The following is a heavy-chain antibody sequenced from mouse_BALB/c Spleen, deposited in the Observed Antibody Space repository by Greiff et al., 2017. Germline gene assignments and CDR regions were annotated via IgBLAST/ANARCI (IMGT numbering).Heavy chain of an antibody. CDR1: GFSLTGYG. J-gene: IGHJ4*01. CDR3: ARGGGNPYAMDY. V-gene: IGHV2-6-7*01. CDR2: IWGDGST. D-gene: IGHD2-1*01. Sequence: QVQLQQSGPGLVAPSQSLSITCTVSGFSLTGYGVNWVRQPPGKGLEWLGMIWGDGSTNYNSALMSRLSISKDNSKSQVFLKMNSLQTDDTAMYYCARGGGNPYAMDYWGQGTSVTVSS.